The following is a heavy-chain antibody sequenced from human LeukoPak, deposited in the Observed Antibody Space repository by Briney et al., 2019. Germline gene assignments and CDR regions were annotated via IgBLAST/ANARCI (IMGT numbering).Heavy chain of an antibody. CDR1: GGSISSYY. Sequence: SETLSLTCTVSGGSISSYYWNWIRQPPGKGPYWIGYIYYSGTTNYNPSLKSRVTISVDTSKNQFSLKLSSVTAADTAVYYCARGVYIAAAQYGYWGQGTLVTVSS. CDR3: ARGVYIAAAQYGY. D-gene: IGHD6-13*01. V-gene: IGHV4-59*01. J-gene: IGHJ4*02. CDR2: IYYSGTT.